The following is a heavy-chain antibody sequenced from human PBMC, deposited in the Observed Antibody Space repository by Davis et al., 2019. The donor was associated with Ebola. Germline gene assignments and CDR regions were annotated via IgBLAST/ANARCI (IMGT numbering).Heavy chain of an antibody. V-gene: IGHV3-21*01. CDR1: SNYN. CDR2: ISSSSSYI. Sequence: GESLKISCAVSSNYNMNWVRQAPGKGLEWVSSISSSSSYIQYADSVKGRFTISRDNAKNSVYLQMNSLRVEDTAVYYCASHSGWRNDYWGQGTLVTVSS. CDR3: ASHSGWRNDY. J-gene: IGHJ4*02. D-gene: IGHD6-19*01.